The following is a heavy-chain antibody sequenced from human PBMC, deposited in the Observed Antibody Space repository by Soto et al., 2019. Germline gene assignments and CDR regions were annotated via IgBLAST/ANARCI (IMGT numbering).Heavy chain of an antibody. Sequence: ASVKVSCKASGYTFTSYDINWVRQATGQGLEWMGWMNPNSGNTGYAQKFQGRVTMTRNTSISTAYMELSSLRSEDTAVYYCARAAGYISSWYPHYYYGMDVWGQGLTVTVSS. D-gene: IGHD6-13*01. J-gene: IGHJ6*02. CDR1: GYTFTSYD. CDR2: MNPNSGNT. V-gene: IGHV1-8*01. CDR3: ARAAGYISSWYPHYYYGMDV.